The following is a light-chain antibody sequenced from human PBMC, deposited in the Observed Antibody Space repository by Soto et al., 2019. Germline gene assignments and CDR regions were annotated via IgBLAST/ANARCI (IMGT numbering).Light chain of an antibody. V-gene: IGKV3-15*01. Sequence: EIVMTQSPVTLSVSPGEGASLSCRASQSVRSKLVWYQQIPDQPPRLLMYDASTRATGIPARFSGSGSGTDFTLTISRLQSEDFAFYYCQQYNNWPITFGKGTRLEIK. CDR3: QQYNNWPIT. J-gene: IGKJ5*01. CDR1: QSVRSK. CDR2: DAS.